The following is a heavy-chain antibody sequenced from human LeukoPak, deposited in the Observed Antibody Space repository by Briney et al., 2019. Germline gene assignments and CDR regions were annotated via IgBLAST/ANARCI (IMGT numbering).Heavy chain of an antibody. CDR2: IYHSGST. CDR3: ARSHPGIAAAGSYYYYYGMDV. J-gene: IGHJ6*02. CDR1: GGSISSSNW. D-gene: IGHD6-13*01. Sequence: PSGTLSLTCAVSGGSISSSNWWSWVRQPPGKGLEWIGEIYHSGSTNYNPSLKSRVTISVDKSKNQFSLKLSSVTAADTAVYYCARSHPGIAAAGSYYYYYGMDVWGQGTTVTVSS. V-gene: IGHV4-4*02.